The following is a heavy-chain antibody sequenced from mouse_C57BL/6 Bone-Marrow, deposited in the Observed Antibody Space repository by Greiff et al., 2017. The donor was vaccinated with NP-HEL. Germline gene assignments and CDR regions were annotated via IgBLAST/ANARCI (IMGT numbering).Heavy chain of an antibody. J-gene: IGHJ2*01. V-gene: IGHV5-4*03. CDR3: ARVPGSQYYFDY. CDR2: ISDGGSYT. Sequence: EVKLVESGGGLVKPGGSLKLFCAASGFTFSSYAMSWVRQTPEKRLEWVATISDGGSYTYYPDNVKGRFTISRDNAKNNLYLQMSHLKSEDTAMYYCARVPGSQYYFDYWGQGTTLTVSS. D-gene: IGHD1-1*01. CDR1: GFTFSSYA.